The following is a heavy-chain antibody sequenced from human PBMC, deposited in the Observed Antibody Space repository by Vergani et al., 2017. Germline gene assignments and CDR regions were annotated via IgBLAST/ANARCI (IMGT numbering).Heavy chain of an antibody. Sequence: EVQLVESGGGLVQPGGSLRLSCAASGFTVSSNYMRWVRQAPGKGLEWVSVIYSGGSTYYADSVKGRFTISRHNSKNTLYLQMNSRRAEDTAVYYCARDRVDIVATTTYYYYYYGMDVWGQGTTVTVSS. CDR1: GFTVSSNY. D-gene: IGHD5-12*01. CDR3: ARDRVDIVATTTYYYYYYGMDV. J-gene: IGHJ6*02. CDR2: IYSGGST. V-gene: IGHV3-53*04.